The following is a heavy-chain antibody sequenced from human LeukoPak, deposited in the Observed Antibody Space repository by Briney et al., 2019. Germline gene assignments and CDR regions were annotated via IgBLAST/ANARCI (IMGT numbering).Heavy chain of an antibody. CDR2: IIPIFGTA. CDR3: ARVGWFGEPSFDP. CDR1: GGTFSSYA. Sequence: SVKVSCKASGGTFSSYAISWVRQAPGQGLEWMGGIIPIFGTANYAQKFQGRVTITTDESTSTAYMELSSLRSEDTAVYYCARVGWFGEPSFDPWGQGTRVTVSS. J-gene: IGHJ5*02. V-gene: IGHV1-69*05. D-gene: IGHD3-10*01.